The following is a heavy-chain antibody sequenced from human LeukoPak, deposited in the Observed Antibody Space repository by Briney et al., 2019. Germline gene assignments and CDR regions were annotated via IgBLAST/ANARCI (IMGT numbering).Heavy chain of an antibody. CDR3: ARGESYYPYRGDTYYFDY. CDR2: IWYDGSNK. J-gene: IGHJ4*02. D-gene: IGHD1-26*01. V-gene: IGHV3-33*01. Sequence: GGSLRLSCAASGFTFSSYGMHWVRQAPGKGLEWVAVIWYDGSNKYYADSVEGRFTISRDNSKNTLYPQMNSLRAEDTAVYYCARGESYYPYRGDTYYFDYWGQGTLVTVSS. CDR1: GFTFSSYG.